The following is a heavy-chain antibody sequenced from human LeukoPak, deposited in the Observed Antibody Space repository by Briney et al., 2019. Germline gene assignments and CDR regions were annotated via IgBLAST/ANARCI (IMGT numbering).Heavy chain of an antibody. CDR1: GYTFTGYY. J-gene: IGHJ6*03. CDR2: INPNSGGT. V-gene: IGHV1-2*02. Sequence: ASVKVSCKASGYTFTGYYMHWVRQAPGQGLEWMGWINPNSGGTNYAQKFQGRVTMTRDTSISTAYMELSKLRSDVTAVYYCARDWGSGGSFYYYMDVWGKGTTVTVSS. D-gene: IGHD2-15*01. CDR3: ARDWGSGGSFYYYMDV.